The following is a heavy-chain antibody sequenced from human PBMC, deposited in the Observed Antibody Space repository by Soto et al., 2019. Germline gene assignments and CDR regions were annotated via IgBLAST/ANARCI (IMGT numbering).Heavy chain of an antibody. D-gene: IGHD6-13*01. CDR2: IYYSGST. J-gene: IGHJ6*03. CDR1: GGSISSYY. V-gene: IGHV4-59*01. Sequence: SETLSLTCTVSGGSISSYYWSWIRQPPGKGLEWIGYIYYSGSTNYNPSLKSRVTISVDTSKNQFSLKLSSVTAADMAVYYCARVSAAGTYYYYYMDVWGKGTTVTVSS. CDR3: ARVSAAGTYYYYYMDV.